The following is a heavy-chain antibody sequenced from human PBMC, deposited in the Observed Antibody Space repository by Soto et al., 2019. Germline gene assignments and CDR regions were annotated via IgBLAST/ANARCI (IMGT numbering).Heavy chain of an antibody. CDR1: GFTFSSYS. V-gene: IGHV3-21*01. CDR2: ISSSSSYI. J-gene: IGHJ6*02. Sequence: EVQLVESGGGLVKPGGSLRLSCAASGFTFSSYSMNWVRQAPGKGLEWVSSISSSSSYIYYADSVKGRFTISRDNAQNSRYLQRNSLRAEDTAVYYCARARKVSASYYYYGMDVWGQGTTVTVSS. CDR3: ARARKVSASYYYYGMDV.